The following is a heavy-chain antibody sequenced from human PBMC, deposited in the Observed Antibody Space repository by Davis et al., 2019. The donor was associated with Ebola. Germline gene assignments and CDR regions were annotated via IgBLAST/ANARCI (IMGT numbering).Heavy chain of an antibody. D-gene: IGHD3-22*01. CDR2: ISFDGSNK. V-gene: IGHV3-30*04. CDR3: ARGNPTYYYDSSGYY. CDR1: GFTFSNNA. J-gene: IGHJ4*02. Sequence: GESLKISCAASGFTFSNNALHWVRQAPGKGLEWVAFISFDGSNKDYADSVKGRFTISRDNAKSSLYLQMNSLRAEDTAVYYCARGNPTYYYDSSGYYWGQGTLVTVSS.